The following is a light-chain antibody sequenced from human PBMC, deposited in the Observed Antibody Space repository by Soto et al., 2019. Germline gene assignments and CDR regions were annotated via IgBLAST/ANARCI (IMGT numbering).Light chain of an antibody. CDR2: DSS. CDR3: QQFSNSLLT. CDR1: PGISGA. J-gene: IGKJ4*01. V-gene: IGKV1D-13*01. Sequence: AIPLTQSPSSLSASVGDKVTISCRASPGISGAMAWYRQKPGTAPDLLIYDSSTLQSGVPPRFSGSESGTDFTLTINGLQPEDFATYYCQQFSNSLLTFGGGTKVEIK.